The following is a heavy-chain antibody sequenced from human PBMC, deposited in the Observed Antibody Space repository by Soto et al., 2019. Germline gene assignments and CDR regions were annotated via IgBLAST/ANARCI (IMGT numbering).Heavy chain of an antibody. V-gene: IGHV1-18*01. Sequence: QVQLVQSGAEVRRPGASVRVSCKASGYIFTQYGIGWVRQAPGQGLEWMGWINGFNGKPNYAQEFRGRVTMTTDTSTRTAYIDLRSLTSDDTCVYYCSRWDGSFGAGGVDWGQGTLVTVSS. J-gene: IGHJ4*02. CDR2: INGFNGKP. CDR1: GYIFTQYG. CDR3: SRWDGSFGAGGVD. D-gene: IGHD3-16*01.